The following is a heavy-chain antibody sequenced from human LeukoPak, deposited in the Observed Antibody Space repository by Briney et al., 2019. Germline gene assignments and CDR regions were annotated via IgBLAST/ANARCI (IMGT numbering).Heavy chain of an antibody. D-gene: IGHD3-9*01. V-gene: IGHV1-46*01. CDR3: ARDLYDILTGYYNGYYYYGMDV. J-gene: IGHJ6*02. CDR2: INPSGGST. Sequence: ASVKVSCKASGYTFTSYYMHWVRQAPGQGLEWMGIINPSGGSTSYAQKFQGRVTMTRDTSTSTVYMELSSLRCEDTAVYYCARDLYDILTGYYNGYYYYGMDVWGQGTTVTVSS. CDR1: GYTFTSYY.